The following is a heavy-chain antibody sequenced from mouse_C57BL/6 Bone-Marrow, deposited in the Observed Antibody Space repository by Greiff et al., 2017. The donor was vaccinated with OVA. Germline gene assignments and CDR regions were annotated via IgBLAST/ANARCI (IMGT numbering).Heavy chain of an antibody. V-gene: IGHV1-19*01. CDR2: INPYNGGT. Sequence: EVQLQESGPVLVKPGASVKMSCKASGYTFTDYYMNWVKQSPGKSLEWIGVINPYNGGTSYNQKFKGKATLTVDKSSSTAYMQLNSLTSEDSAVYYCARRSANFDYGGQGTTLTVSA. D-gene: IGHD6-1*01. J-gene: IGHJ2*01. CDR3: ARRSANFDY. CDR1: GYTFTDYY.